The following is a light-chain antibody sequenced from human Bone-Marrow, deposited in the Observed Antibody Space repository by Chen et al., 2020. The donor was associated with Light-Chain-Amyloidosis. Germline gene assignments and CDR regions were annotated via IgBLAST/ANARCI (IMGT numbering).Light chain of an antibody. CDR2: AVS. V-gene: IGLV2-14*01. Sequence: QSALTQPASVSGSPGQSITSSCTGTSGDVGTYNYVSCYHQPPGKAPKVMIYAVSNRPPGVSNRFSGSKSGNTASLTISGRQAEDEADYYCSSFTSSSSYVFGPGTKVTVL. J-gene: IGLJ1*01. CDR1: SGDVGTYNY. CDR3: SSFTSSSSYV.